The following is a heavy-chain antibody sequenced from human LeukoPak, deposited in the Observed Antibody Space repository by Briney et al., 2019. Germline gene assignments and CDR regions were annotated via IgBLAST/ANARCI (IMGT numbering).Heavy chain of an antibody. CDR2: TTGSGGST. CDR1: GFTFSNSA. V-gene: IGHV3-23*01. Sequence: PGGSLRLSCEASGFTFSNSAMSWVRQAPGKGLEWVSATTGSGGSTFYADSVRCRFIISRDNSKNTLYLQMNSLRAEDTAMYYCAKDLVRGADCWGQGTLVTVSS. CDR3: AKDLVRGADC. J-gene: IGHJ4*02. D-gene: IGHD3-10*01.